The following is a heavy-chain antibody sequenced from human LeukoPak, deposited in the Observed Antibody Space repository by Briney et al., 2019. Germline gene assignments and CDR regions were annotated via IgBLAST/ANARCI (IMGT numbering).Heavy chain of an antibody. D-gene: IGHD3-22*01. CDR2: IGASGSTR. CDR3: AKDLREWYYDPNGNYFSYGMDV. CDR1: GFTFRKHY. J-gene: IGHJ6*02. Sequence: GGSLRLSCAASGFTFRKHYMSWIRQAPGRGPEWVAYIGASGSTRYYRDSVNGRFTISRDNAKNSLHLQMNCLRAEDTAVYYCAKDLREWYYDPNGNYFSYGMDVWGQGTTVVVSS. V-gene: IGHV3-11*01.